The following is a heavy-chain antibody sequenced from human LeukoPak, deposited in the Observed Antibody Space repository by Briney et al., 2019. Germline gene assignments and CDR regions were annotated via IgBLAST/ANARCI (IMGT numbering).Heavy chain of an antibody. Sequence: GTSVKVSCKASGYTFTGYYMHWVRQAPGQGLEWMGWINPNSGGTNYAQKFQGRVTMTRDTSISTAYMELSRLRSDDTAVYYCARDTRRGHSGYPDYWGQGTLVTVSS. CDR3: ARDTRRGHSGYPDY. V-gene: IGHV1-2*02. D-gene: IGHD5-12*01. CDR2: INPNSGGT. J-gene: IGHJ4*02. CDR1: GYTFTGYY.